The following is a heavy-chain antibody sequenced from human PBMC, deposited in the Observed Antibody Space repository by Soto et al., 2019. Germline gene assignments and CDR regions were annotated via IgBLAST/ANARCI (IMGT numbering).Heavy chain of an antibody. Sequence: PSETLSLTCTVSGGSINSGGYYWSWIRQHPGQGLEWIGYIYYSGNTSYNPSLKNRVTMSVDPSKNQFSLMLSSVTAADTAVYYCARYTVATINVDYWVQGTPVIVSS. CDR2: IYYSGNT. CDR3: ARYTVATINVDY. D-gene: IGHD5-12*01. CDR1: GGSINSGGYY. J-gene: IGHJ4*02. V-gene: IGHV4-31*03.